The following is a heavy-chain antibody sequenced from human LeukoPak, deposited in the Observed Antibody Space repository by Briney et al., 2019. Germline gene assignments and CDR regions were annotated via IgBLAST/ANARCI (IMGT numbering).Heavy chain of an antibody. V-gene: IGHV1-2*02. J-gene: IGHJ6*02. CDR1: GYTFTGYY. D-gene: IGHD2-15*01. Sequence: GASVKVSCKASGYTFTGYYMHWVRQAPGQGLEWMGWINPNSGGTNYAQKFQGRVTMTRDTSISTAYMELSRLRSDDTAVYYCASLAWVHGYCSGGSCYPYGMDVWGQGTTVTVSS. CDR3: ASLAWVHGYCSGGSCYPYGMDV. CDR2: INPNSGGT.